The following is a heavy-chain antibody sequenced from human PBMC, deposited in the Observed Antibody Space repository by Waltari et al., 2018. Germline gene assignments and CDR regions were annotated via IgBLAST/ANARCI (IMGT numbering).Heavy chain of an antibody. CDR1: GGTISSRNW. V-gene: IGHV4-4*02. CDR2: IFDAGST. CDR3: ARDYSGGQLWN. D-gene: IGHD5-18*01. J-gene: IGHJ4*02. Sequence: QLQESGPGLVRPSGTLSLTCTVSGGTISSRNWWTWVRQAPGKGLEWIGEIFDAGSTLYNPSSKSRLTLSVDKSKNQFSLKLTSVTAADTAVYFCARDYSGGQLWNWGQGTLVTVSS.